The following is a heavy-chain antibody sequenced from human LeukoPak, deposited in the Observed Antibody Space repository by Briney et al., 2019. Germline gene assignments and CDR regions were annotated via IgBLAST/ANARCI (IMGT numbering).Heavy chain of an antibody. D-gene: IGHD7-27*01. V-gene: IGHV6-1*01. CDR3: AREPSAGDQPPFDY. CDR2: TYYRSKWYN. J-gene: IGHJ4*02. Sequence: SQTLSLTCAISGDSVSSNSAAWDWIRQSPSRGLEWLGRTYYRSKWYNDYATSVKSRITINPDTSKNQFSLQLNSMTPEDTAVYCCAREPSAGDQPPFDYWGQGTLVTVSS. CDR1: GDSVSSNSAA.